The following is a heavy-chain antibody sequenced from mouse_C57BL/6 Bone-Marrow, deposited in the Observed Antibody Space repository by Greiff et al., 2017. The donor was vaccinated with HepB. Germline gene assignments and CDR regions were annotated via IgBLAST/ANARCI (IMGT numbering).Heavy chain of an antibody. V-gene: IGHV8-12*01. CDR3: ARGAGYYGSPWYFDV. CDR1: GFSLSTSGMG. CDR2: IYWDDDK. J-gene: IGHJ1*03. Sequence: QVTLKESGPGILQSSQTLSLTCSFSGFSLSTSGMGVSWIRQPSGKGLEWLAHIYWDDDKRYNPSRKSRLTISKDTSRNQVFLTITSVDTADTATYYCARGAGYYGSPWYFDVWGTGTTVTVSS. D-gene: IGHD1-1*01.